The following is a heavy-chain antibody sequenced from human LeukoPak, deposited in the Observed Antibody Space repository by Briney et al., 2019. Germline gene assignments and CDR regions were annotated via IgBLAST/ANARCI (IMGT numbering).Heavy chain of an antibody. J-gene: IGHJ6*03. CDR2: ISYDGSIK. D-gene: IGHD5-12*01. CDR3: AKGGGYEAQYYYYYLDV. CDR1: GFTLSTNA. Sequence: GGSLRLSCAASGFTLSTNAMHWVRQAPGKGLEWVSVISYDGSIKYYADSVKGRFTISRDNSKNTLYLQMKSLRAEDTAVYYCAKGGGYEAQYYYYYLDVWGKGTTVTISS. V-gene: IGHV3-30*04.